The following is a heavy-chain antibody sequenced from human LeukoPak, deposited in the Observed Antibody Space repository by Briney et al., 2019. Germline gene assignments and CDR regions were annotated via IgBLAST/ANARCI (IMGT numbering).Heavy chain of an antibody. CDR2: ISYDGSNK. D-gene: IGHD2-15*01. J-gene: IGHJ4*02. CDR1: GFTFSSYA. Sequence: ALRLSCAASGFTFSSYAMHWVRQAPGKGLEWVAVISYDGSNKYYADSVKGRFTISRDNSKNTLYLQMNSLRAGDAAVYYCAKAPVTTCSGAYCYPFDYWSQGTLVTVSS. V-gene: IGHV3-30*04. CDR3: AKAPVTTCSGAYCYPFDY.